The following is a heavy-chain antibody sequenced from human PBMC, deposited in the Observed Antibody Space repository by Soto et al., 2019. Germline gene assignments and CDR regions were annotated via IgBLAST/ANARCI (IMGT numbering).Heavy chain of an antibody. J-gene: IGHJ4*02. V-gene: IGHV3-23*01. CDR2: ISGSGGST. D-gene: IGHD2-2*01. CDR3: AKGNFPIVVVPAAADY. Sequence: EVQLLESGGGLVQPGGSLRLSCAASGFTFSSYAMSWVRQAPGKGLEWVSAISGSGGSTYYADSVKGRFTISRDNSKNTLYLQMNSLRAEDTAVYYCAKGNFPIVVVPAAADYWGQGTLVTVSS. CDR1: GFTFSSYA.